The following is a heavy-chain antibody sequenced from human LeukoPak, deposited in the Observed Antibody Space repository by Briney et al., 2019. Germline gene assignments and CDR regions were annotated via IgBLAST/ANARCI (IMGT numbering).Heavy chain of an antibody. CDR1: GFTFSSYA. V-gene: IGHV3-23*01. J-gene: IGHJ4*02. Sequence: PGGSLRLSCAASGFTFSSYAMSWVRQAPGKGLEWVSALSGSGGSTYYADSVKGRFTISRDNSKNTLYLQMNSLRAEDTAVYYCAKAVTYYYDSSGYFDYWGQGTLVTVSS. D-gene: IGHD3-22*01. CDR3: AKAVTYYYDSSGYFDY. CDR2: LSGSGGST.